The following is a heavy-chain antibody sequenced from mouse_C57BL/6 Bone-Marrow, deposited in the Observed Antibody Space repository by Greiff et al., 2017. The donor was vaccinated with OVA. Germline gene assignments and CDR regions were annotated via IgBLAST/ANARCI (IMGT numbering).Heavy chain of an antibody. D-gene: IGHD1-1*01. CDR3: ARSAWLAVYYGSSYGWFAY. CDR2: IDPSDSYT. Sequence: QVQLKQPGAELVMPGASVKLSCKASGYTFTSYWMHWVKQRPGQGLEWIGEIDPSDSYTNYNQKFKGKSTLTVDKSSSTAYMQLSSLTSEDSAVYYWARSAWLAVYYGSSYGWFAYWGQGTLVTVSA. V-gene: IGHV1-69*01. J-gene: IGHJ3*01. CDR1: GYTFTSYW.